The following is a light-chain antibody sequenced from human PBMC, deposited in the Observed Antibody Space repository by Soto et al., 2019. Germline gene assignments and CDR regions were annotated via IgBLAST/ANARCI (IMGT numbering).Light chain of an antibody. CDR3: RQYNNCGT. J-gene: IGKJ3*01. V-gene: IGKV3-15*01. CDR2: GAS. Sequence: EIVMTQSPATLSVSPGERATLSCRASQSVSSNLAWYQQKPGQAPRLLIYGASTRATGIPARFSGSGSGTEFTLTISSLQSEDFAVYYCRQYNNCGTFGPGTKVDIK. CDR1: QSVSSN.